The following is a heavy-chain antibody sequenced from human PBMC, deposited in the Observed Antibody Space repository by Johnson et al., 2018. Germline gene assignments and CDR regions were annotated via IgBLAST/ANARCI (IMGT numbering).Heavy chain of an antibody. CDR2: IIPIFDIA. Sequence: QVQLVQSGAEVKKPGSSVKVSCKASRGTFNTNTFSWVRQAPGQGLEWLGRIIPIFDIANNAQKFQGRVTFTADKLTTTVYLELGSLRSEDTAVYFCARESDGGGTFDIWGQGTMVTVSS. D-gene: IGHD2-15*01. CDR3: ARESDGGGTFDI. V-gene: IGHV1-69*04. J-gene: IGHJ3*02. CDR1: RGTFNTNT.